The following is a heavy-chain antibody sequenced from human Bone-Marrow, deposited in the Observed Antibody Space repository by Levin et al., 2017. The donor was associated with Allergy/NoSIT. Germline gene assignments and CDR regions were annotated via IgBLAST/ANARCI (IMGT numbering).Heavy chain of an antibody. J-gene: IGHJ4*02. V-gene: IGHV4-59*11. CDR2: IYSCGTT. D-gene: IGHD4/OR15-4a*01. CDR3: ARGGRLENVVLSHHLDS. CDR1: GGSITSHY. Sequence: SETLSLTCTVSGGSITSHYWNWIRQPPGKGLEWIGYIYSCGTTNYNPSLESRVSMSVDTSKNQFSLWLNSVTAADTAVYFCARGGRLENVVLSHHLDSWGQGTLVSVSS.